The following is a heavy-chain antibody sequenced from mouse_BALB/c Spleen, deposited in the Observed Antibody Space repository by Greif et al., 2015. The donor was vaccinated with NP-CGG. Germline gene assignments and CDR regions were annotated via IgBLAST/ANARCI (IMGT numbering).Heavy chain of an antibody. CDR3: ARCGYGSSYVNY. Sequence: QVQLKESGSVLVRPGASVKLSCKASGYTFTSSWMHWAKQRPGKGLEWIGEIHPNSGNTNYNEKFKGKATLTVDTSSSTAYVDLSSLTSEDSAVYYCARCGYGSSYVNYWGQGTTLTVSS. D-gene: IGHD1-1*01. V-gene: IGHV1S130*01. CDR1: GYTFTSSW. J-gene: IGHJ2*01. CDR2: IHPNSGNT.